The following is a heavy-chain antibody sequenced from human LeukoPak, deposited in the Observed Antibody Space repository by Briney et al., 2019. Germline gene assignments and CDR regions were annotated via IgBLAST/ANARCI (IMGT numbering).Heavy chain of an antibody. CDR2: IYTSGST. V-gene: IGHV4-61*02. D-gene: IGHD1-26*01. CDR3: ARVKVVGATTYDAFDI. CDR1: GGSISSGSYY. Sequence: SQTLSLTCTVSGGSISSGSYYWSWIRQPAGKGLEWIGRIYTSGSTNYNPSLKSRVTISVDTSKNQFSLKLSSVTAADTAVYYCARVKVVGATTYDAFDIWGQGTMVTVSS. J-gene: IGHJ3*02.